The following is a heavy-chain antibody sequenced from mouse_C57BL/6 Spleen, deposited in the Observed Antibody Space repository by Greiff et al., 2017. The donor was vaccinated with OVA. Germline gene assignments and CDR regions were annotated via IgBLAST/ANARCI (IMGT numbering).Heavy chain of an antibody. CDR3: ARFITTVEYYFDY. V-gene: IGHV1-55*01. Sequence: QVQLKQPGAELVKPGASVKMSCKASGYTFTSYWITWVKQRPGQGLEWIGDIYPGSGSTNYNEKFKSKATLTVDTSSSTAYMQLSSLTSEDSAVYYCARFITTVEYYFDYWGQGTTLTVSS. CDR2: IYPGSGST. D-gene: IGHD1-1*01. CDR1: GYTFTSYW. J-gene: IGHJ2*01.